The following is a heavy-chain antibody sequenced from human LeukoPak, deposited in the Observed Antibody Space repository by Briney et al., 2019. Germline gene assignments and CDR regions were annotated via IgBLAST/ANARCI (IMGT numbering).Heavy chain of an antibody. CDR2: IYTSGST. D-gene: IGHD2-2*01. Sequence: SETLPLTCTVSGGSISSYYWSWIRQPAGKGLEWIGRIYTSGSTNYNPSLKSRVTMSVDTSKNQFSLKLSPVTAADTAVYYCARDSRDIVVVPAAYYYYYYMDVWGKGTTVTVSS. J-gene: IGHJ6*03. CDR3: ARDSRDIVVVPAAYYYYYYMDV. CDR1: GGSISSYY. V-gene: IGHV4-4*07.